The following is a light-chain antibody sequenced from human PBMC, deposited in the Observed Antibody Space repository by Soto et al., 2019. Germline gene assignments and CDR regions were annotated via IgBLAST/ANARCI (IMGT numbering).Light chain of an antibody. CDR3: SSYTSGTTLLFV. V-gene: IGLV2-14*01. Sequence: QSVLTQPASVSGSPGQSITISCTGTRSDVGGYDYVSWYQQHPGKAPKLMIYEVTNRPSGVSNRFSGSKSGNTASLTISGLQAEDEGDYFCSSYTSGTTLLFVFGTGTQLTVL. CDR1: RSDVGGYDY. CDR2: EVT. J-gene: IGLJ1*01.